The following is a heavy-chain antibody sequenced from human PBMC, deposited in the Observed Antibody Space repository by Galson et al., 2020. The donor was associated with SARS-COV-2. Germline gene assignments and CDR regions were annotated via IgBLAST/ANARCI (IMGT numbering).Heavy chain of an antibody. D-gene: IGHD3-22*01. Sequence: QLGESLKISCAASGFTFSSYWMSWVRQAPGKGLEWVANIKQDGSEKYYVDSVKGRFTISRDNAKNSLYLQMNSLRAEDTAVYYCARSYYYDSSGPFDYWGQGTLVTVSS. CDR2: IKQDGSEK. V-gene: IGHV3-7*01. CDR3: ARSYYYDSSGPFDY. J-gene: IGHJ4*02. CDR1: GFTFSSYW.